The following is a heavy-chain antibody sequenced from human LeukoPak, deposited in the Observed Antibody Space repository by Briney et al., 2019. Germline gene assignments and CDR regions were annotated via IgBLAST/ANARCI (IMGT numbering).Heavy chain of an antibody. CDR3: ARDASVGATPNYYFDY. D-gene: IGHD1-26*01. CDR2: INPNSGGT. V-gene: IGHV1-2*02. Sequence: GASVKVSCKASGYTFTGYYMHWARQAPGQGLEWMGWINPNSGGTNYAQKFQGRVTMTRDTSISTAYMELSRLRFDDTAVYYCARDASVGATPNYYFDYWGQGTLVTVSS. J-gene: IGHJ4*02. CDR1: GYTFTGYY.